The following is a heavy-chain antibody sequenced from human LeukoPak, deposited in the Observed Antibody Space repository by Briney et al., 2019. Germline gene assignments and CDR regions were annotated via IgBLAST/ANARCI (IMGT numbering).Heavy chain of an antibody. D-gene: IGHD2-15*01. J-gene: IGHJ6*02. V-gene: IGHV1-69*04. CDR3: ARSGSIVVVVAALGRYYYGTDV. CDR1: GGTFSSYA. Sequence: ASVKVSCKASGGTFSSYAISWVRQAPGQGLEWMGRIIPILGIANYAQKFQGRVTITADKSTSTAYMELSSLRSEDTAVYYCARSGSIVVVVAALGRYYYGTDVWGQGTTVTVSS. CDR2: IIPILGIA.